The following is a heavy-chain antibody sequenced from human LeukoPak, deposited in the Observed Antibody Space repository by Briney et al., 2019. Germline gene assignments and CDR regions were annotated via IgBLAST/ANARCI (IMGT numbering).Heavy chain of an antibody. D-gene: IGHD1-7*01. CDR3: AAGTGTSDFDY. CDR1: GFTFNNAW. Sequence: GTSLRLSCAASGFTFNNAWMSWVRQAPGKGLEWVGRIKNKADGGTTDYAAPVKGRFTISRDDSENMLYLQMNSLKTGDTAVYYCAAGTGTSDFDYWGQGTLVSVSS. J-gene: IGHJ4*02. CDR2: IKNKADGGTT. V-gene: IGHV3-15*01.